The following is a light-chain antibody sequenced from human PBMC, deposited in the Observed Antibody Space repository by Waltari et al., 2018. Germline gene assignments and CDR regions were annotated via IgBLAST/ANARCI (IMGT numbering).Light chain of an antibody. J-gene: IGKJ4*01. CDR2: GAS. CDR1: QSVSSSD. Sequence: EIVLTQSPGTLSLSPGERATLSCRASQSVSSSDLAWYQQKPGQAPRLLIYGASSRAAGIPDRFSGSGSGTDFTRTISRLEPEDFAVYYCQQYGTSPPLTFGGGTKVEIK. V-gene: IGKV3-20*01. CDR3: QQYGTSPPLT.